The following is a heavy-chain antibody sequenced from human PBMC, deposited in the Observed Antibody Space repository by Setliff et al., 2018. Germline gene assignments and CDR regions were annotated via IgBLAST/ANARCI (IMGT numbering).Heavy chain of an antibody. J-gene: IGHJ4*02. D-gene: IGHD6-13*01. Sequence: GESLTLSCKGSGYRFTTYWIGWVRQMPGKGLEWMGIVFSGDSDIRYSPSFQGQVTISADKSISTAYLQWSSLKASDTAIYYCARPAYSSRWYEIKGFDYWGQGTLVTVSS. CDR2: VFSGDSDI. CDR3: ARPAYSSRWYEIKGFDY. CDR1: GYRFTTYW. V-gene: IGHV5-51*01.